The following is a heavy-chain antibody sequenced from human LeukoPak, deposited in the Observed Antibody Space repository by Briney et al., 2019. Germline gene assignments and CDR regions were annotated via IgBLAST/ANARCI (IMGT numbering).Heavy chain of an antibody. CDR1: GGSISSSDYY. D-gene: IGHD6-19*01. J-gene: IGHJ5*02. CDR2: IYYSGNT. Sequence: PSETLSLTCTVPGGSISSSDYYWGWIRQPPGKGLEWIGSIYYSGNTFYNPSLKSRVTISVDTSKNQFSLKVSSVTVGDTAVYYCASLVPGAVATYGGVSWGQGILVTVSS. CDR3: ASLVPGAVATYGGVS. V-gene: IGHV4-39*01.